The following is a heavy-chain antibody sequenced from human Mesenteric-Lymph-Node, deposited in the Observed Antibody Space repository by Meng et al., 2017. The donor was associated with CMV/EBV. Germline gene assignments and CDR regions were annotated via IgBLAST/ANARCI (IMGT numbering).Heavy chain of an antibody. CDR2: ISDSGGST. CDR3: AKGARGDYSYYFDY. Sequence: ETLSLTCATSGFTFNKHWMNWVRQTPGKGLEWVSTISDSGGSTYCADSVKGRFTISRDNSKNTLFLQMNSLSAEDTAVYYCAKGARGDYSYYFDYWGQGSLVTVSS. D-gene: IGHD4-17*01. V-gene: IGHV3-23*01. CDR1: GFTFNKHW. J-gene: IGHJ4*02.